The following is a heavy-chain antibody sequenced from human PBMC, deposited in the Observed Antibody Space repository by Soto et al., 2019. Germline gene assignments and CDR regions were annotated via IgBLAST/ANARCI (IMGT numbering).Heavy chain of an antibody. CDR1: GYSFTNYW. D-gene: IGHD6-19*01. J-gene: IGHJ6*02. CDR2: MSPDDSDT. CDR3: ARVPESSLGTMDV. V-gene: IGHV5-51*01. Sequence: PGGSLKIFLNGPGYSFTNYWIGLGRPGPGQGLEWMGVMSPDDSDTRYSPSFQGQVTMSAEPSTNTAYLEWSSLKAADSAMYYCARVPESSLGTMDVWGQGTTVTVSS.